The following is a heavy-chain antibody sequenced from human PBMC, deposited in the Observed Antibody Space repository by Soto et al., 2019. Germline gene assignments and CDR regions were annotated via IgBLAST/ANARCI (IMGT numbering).Heavy chain of an antibody. V-gene: IGHV2-26*01. CDR1: GWSMTDSEIG. Sequence: QVTLRESGPVLVKPTETLTLRCTVSGWSMTDSEIGVSWIRQPPGQPLEWLAHIDSSGEKSYRPSLRTRLTITKDTSKNLVVLTMTNVDPVDTATYYCVRFRSGYFVPRHRDAFDLWGQGTTVTVSS. D-gene: IGHD5-12*01. CDR3: VRFRSGYFVPRHRDAFDL. CDR2: IDSSGEK. J-gene: IGHJ3*01.